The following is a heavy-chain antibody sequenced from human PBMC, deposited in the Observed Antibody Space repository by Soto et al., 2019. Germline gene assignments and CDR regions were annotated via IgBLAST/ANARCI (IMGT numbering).Heavy chain of an antibody. J-gene: IGHJ4*02. CDR1: GFTFSSYA. Sequence: EVQLLESGGGLVQPGRSLRLSCAASGFTFSSYAMTWVRQAPGKGLEYVSTLSASGFNAYYADSVKGRFTISRDNSKNTLYLQMNSLRVEDTAIYYCAKPLQVYWGQGTQVTVSS. CDR2: LSASGFNA. V-gene: IGHV3-23*01. CDR3: AKPLQVY.